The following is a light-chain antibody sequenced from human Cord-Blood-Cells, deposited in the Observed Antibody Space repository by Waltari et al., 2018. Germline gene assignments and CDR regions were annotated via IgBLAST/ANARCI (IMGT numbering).Light chain of an antibody. V-gene: IGLV2-23*01. CDR3: CSYAGSSTYV. J-gene: IGLJ1*01. Sequence: QSALTQPASVSGSPGQSTTISCTGTSSDVWSYNLVSWYQQHPSKAPKLMIYEGSKRPSGVSNRFSGSKSGNTASLTISGLQAEDEADYYCCSYAGSSTYVFGTGTKVTVL. CDR2: EGS. CDR1: SSDVWSYNL.